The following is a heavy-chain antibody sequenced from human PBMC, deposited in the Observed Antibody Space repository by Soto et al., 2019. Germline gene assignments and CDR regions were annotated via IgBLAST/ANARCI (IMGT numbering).Heavy chain of an antibody. D-gene: IGHD6-13*01. CDR2: IYYSGST. CDR1: GGSISSSSYY. V-gene: IGHV4-39*01. Sequence: SETLSLTCTVSGGSISSSSYYWGWIRQPPGKGLEWIGSIYYSGSTYYNPSLKSRVTISVDTSKNQFSLKLSSVTAADTAVYYCARHLEQQLPYYDYWGQGTLVTVSS. CDR3: ARHLEQQLPYYDY. J-gene: IGHJ4*02.